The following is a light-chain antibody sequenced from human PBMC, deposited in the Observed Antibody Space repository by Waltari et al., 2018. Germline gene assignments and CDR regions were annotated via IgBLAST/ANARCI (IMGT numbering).Light chain of an antibody. Sequence: QSALTQPASVSGSPGQSITISCTGSSSNLGTYDYVSWYQHPPGKAPKLIIFDVTNRPSGVFERFAGAKSGNTAALTISGLQAEDEADYHCSSYTSASALMLFGGGTKLTVL. J-gene: IGLJ2*01. CDR3: SSYTSASALML. CDR2: DVT. CDR1: SSNLGTYDY. V-gene: IGLV2-14*03.